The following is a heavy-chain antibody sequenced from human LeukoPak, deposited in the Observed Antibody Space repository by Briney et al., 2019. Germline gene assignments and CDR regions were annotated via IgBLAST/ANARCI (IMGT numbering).Heavy chain of an antibody. CDR1: GYTFTSYY. D-gene: IGHD3-3*01. CDR2: ISAYNGNT. CDR3: ARGETAAEYYDFWSAPHYYYGMDV. J-gene: IGHJ6*02. V-gene: IGHV1-18*04. Sequence: ASVKVSCKASGYTFTSYYMHWVRQAPGQGLEWMGWISAYNGNTNYAQKLQGRVTMTTDTSTSTAYMELRSLRSDDTAVYYCARGETAAEYYDFWSAPHYYYGMDVWGQGTTVTVSS.